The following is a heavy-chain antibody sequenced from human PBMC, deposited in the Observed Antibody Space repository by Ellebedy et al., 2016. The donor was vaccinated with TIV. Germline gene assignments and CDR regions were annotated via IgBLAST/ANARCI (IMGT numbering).Heavy chain of an antibody. CDR3: AAGWELPY. CDR2: ISASGVST. CDR1: GFTFSSYA. V-gene: IGHV3-23*01. J-gene: IGHJ4*02. D-gene: IGHD1-26*01. Sequence: GGSLRLSCAASGFTFSSYAMSWVRQAPGKGLEWVSTISASGVSTYYADSVRGRFTISRDKSNHTVYLQMNNLRAEDTALYYCAAGWELPYWGQGTLVTVSS.